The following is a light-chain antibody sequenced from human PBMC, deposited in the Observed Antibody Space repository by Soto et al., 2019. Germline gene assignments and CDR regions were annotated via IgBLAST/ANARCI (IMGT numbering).Light chain of an antibody. Sequence: QLVLTQPPSTSGTPGQRVTISCSGSSSNIGSNYVYWYQQLPGTAPKVFIYRNNQRPSGVPDRFSGSKSGTSASLAISGLRSEDEADYYCATWDDSLRGPLFGGGTKLTVL. CDR2: RNN. J-gene: IGLJ2*01. V-gene: IGLV1-47*01. CDR1: SSNIGSNY. CDR3: ATWDDSLRGPL.